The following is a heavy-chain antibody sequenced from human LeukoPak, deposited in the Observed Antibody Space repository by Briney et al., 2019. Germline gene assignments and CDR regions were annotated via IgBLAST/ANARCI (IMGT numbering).Heavy chain of an antibody. CDR3: ARGIGYLRELASDY. J-gene: IGHJ4*02. V-gene: IGHV3-53*01. CDR1: GFTVSSNY. Sequence: GGSLRLACAASGFTVSSNYMSWVRQAPGKGLEWVSVIYSGGSTYYADSVKGRFTISRDNSKNTLYLQMNSLRAEDTAVYYCARGIGYLRELASDYWGQGTLVTVSS. D-gene: IGHD3-16*01. CDR2: IYSGGST.